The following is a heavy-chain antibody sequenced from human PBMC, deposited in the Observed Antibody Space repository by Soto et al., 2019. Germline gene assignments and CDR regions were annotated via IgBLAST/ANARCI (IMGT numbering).Heavy chain of an antibody. J-gene: IGHJ4*02. D-gene: IGHD3-16*01. CDR3: ARDMLRGAPDYLDF. V-gene: IGHV3-30-3*01. CDR1: GFTFNDYP. Sequence: QVQLVESGGGVVQPGRSLRLSCAASGFTFNDYPMHWIRQAPGKGLEWVAVIAYDGSIKLYADSVKGRFTISRDSSDNTLYLQMNRLRPEDTAVYYCARDMLRGAPDYLDFWGQGTLVTVSS. CDR2: IAYDGSIK.